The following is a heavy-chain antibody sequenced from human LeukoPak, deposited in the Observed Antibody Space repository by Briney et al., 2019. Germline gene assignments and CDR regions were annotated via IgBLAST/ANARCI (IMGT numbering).Heavy chain of an antibody. CDR3: ARDRDCTAGSCRLNWFDP. CDR2: IWYDGSNK. CDR1: GFTFSSYG. V-gene: IGHV3-33*01. Sequence: PGGSLRLSCAASGFTFSSYGMHWVRQAPGKGLEWVAVIWYDGSNKYYADSVKGRFTISRDNSKNTLYLQMNSLRAEDTAVYFCARDRDCTAGSCRLNWFDPWGQGTLVTVSS. D-gene: IGHD2-15*01. J-gene: IGHJ5*02.